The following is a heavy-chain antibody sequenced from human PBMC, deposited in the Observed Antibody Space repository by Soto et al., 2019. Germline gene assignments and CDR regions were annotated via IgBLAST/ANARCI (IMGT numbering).Heavy chain of an antibody. Sequence: QVQLVQSGAEVKKPGASVKVSCKVSGYTLTELSMHWVRQAPGKGLEWMGGFDPEDGETIYAQKFQGRVTMTEDTSTDTAYMELSSLRSEDTAVYYCATYGVVPGVTTFWGAFDIWGQGTMVTVSS. CDR2: FDPEDGET. V-gene: IGHV1-24*01. J-gene: IGHJ3*02. CDR3: ATYGVVPGVTTFWGAFDI. CDR1: GYTLTELS. D-gene: IGHD4-17*01.